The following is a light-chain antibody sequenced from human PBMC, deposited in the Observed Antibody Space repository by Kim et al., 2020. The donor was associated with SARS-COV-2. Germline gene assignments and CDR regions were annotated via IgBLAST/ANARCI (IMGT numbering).Light chain of an antibody. CDR2: GAS. V-gene: IGKV1-16*02. CDR1: QGINNY. CDR3: KQYNGYPYT. Sequence: SASVGDRVTITWRASQGINNYLAWFQQKPGKAPKSLIYGASTLHRGVPSKFSGSGFGTDFTLTISDLQPEDFESYYCKQYNGYPYTFRQGTKLEI. J-gene: IGKJ2*01.